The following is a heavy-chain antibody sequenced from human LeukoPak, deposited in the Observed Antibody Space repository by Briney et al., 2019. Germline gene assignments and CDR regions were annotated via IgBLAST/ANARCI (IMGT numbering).Heavy chain of an antibody. CDR1: GGSISSYY. J-gene: IGHJ3*02. CDR3: ARRSGVAAAAGAFDI. CDR2: IYYSGST. V-gene: IGHV4-59*08. Sequence: SETLSLTCTVSGGSISSYYWSWIRQPPGKGLEWIRYIYYSGSTNYNPSLKSRVTISVDTSKNQFSLKLSSVTAADTAVYYCARRSGVAAAAGAFDIWGQGTMVTVSS. D-gene: IGHD6-13*01.